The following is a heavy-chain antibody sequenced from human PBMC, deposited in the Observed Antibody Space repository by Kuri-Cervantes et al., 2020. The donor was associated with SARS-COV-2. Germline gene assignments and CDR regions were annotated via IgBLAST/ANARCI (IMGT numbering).Heavy chain of an antibody. CDR1: GGSISSSSYY. J-gene: IGHJ5*02. CDR3: ARGRVVPGGYYFDP. Sequence: SETLSLTCTVSGGSISSSSYYWGWIRQPPGKGLEWIGSIYYSGSTYYNPSLMSRLTISVYTSKNQFSLRLTSVTAADTAVYYCARGRVVPGGYYFDPWGQGTLVTVSS. D-gene: IGHD3-3*01. CDR2: IYYSGST. V-gene: IGHV4-39*01.